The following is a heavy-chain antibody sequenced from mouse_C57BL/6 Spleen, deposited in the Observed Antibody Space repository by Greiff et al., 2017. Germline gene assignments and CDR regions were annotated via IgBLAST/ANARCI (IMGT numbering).Heavy chain of an antibody. CDR3: ARKGDSSGYSDY. CDR1: GYTFTSYW. Sequence: QVQLQQSGAELVRPGTSVKLSCKASGYTFTSYWMHWVKQRPGQGLEWIGVIDPSDSYTNYNQKFKGKATLTVDTSSSTAYMQLSSLTSEDSAVYYCARKGDSSGYSDYWGQGTTLTVSS. V-gene: IGHV1-59*01. J-gene: IGHJ2*01. CDR2: IDPSDSYT. D-gene: IGHD3-2*02.